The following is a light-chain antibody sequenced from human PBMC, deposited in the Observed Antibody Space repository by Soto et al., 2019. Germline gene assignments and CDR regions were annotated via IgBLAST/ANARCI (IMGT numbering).Light chain of an antibody. CDR2: DVS. J-gene: IGKJ2*01. V-gene: IGKV1-5*01. Sequence: DIQMTQSPSTLSASVGDRVTITCRASQISSTWLAWYQQRPGKAPKLLIHDVSSLQSGVPSRFSGSGSGTEFTITISSLQPDDFATYNCQQHNSFGQGIKLEIK. CDR3: QQHNS. CDR1: QISSTW.